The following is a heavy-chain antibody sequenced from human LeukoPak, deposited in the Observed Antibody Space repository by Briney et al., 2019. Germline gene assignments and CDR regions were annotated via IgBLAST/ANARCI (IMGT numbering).Heavy chain of an antibody. Sequence: ASVTVSCTASGYSFTMYGITWVRQAPGQALEWMGWITTYNGNTNYARKLQGRVTMTTDTSTNTAYMELGSLRPDDTAVYYCARLIEYRTSSRVFDIWGQGTMVTVSS. CDR1: GYSFTMYG. V-gene: IGHV1-18*01. D-gene: IGHD6-6*01. J-gene: IGHJ3*02. CDR2: ITTYNGNT. CDR3: ARLIEYRTSSRVFDI.